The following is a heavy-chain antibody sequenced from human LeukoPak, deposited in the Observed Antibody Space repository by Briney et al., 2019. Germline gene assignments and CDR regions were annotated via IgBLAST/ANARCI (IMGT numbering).Heavy chain of an antibody. J-gene: IGHJ4*02. CDR2: IYYSGST. Sequence: TSETLSLTCTVSGGSISSSSYYWGWTRQPPGKGLEWIGSIYYSGSTYYNPSPKSRVTISVDTSKNQFSLKLSSVTAADTAVYYCAEAYVWGSYREWYYFDYWGQGTLVTVSS. D-gene: IGHD3-16*02. CDR1: GGSISSSSYY. V-gene: IGHV4-39*01. CDR3: AEAYVWGSYREWYYFDY.